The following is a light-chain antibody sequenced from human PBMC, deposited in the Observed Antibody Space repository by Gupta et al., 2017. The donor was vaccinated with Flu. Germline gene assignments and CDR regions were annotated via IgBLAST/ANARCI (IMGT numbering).Light chain of an antibody. J-gene: IGKJ2*01. V-gene: IGKV1-39*01. CDR3: QQRDATAFT. Sequence: PSSLSVSVGERATISCRASQRITRYLAWYQQKAGQAPRPLICYASNGAPGVPSRFTGSGSETDFTLTITRLQPQDFAVYYCQQRDATAFTFGPVTXLEVK. CDR1: QRITRY. CDR2: YAS.